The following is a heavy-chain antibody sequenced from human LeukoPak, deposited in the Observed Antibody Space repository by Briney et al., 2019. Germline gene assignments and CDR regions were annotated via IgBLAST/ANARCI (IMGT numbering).Heavy chain of an antibody. Sequence: SETLSLTCAVYGGSSSGYYWSWIRHPPGQGLDWIGEINHSGNTNYNPTLKSRITISIDTSKNQFSLKLSSVTAADTAVYYCARAYKPHFGVVIIDYGMDVWGQGTTVTVSS. CDR2: INHSGNT. D-gene: IGHD3-3*01. J-gene: IGHJ6*02. CDR3: ARAYKPHFGVVIIDYGMDV. V-gene: IGHV4-34*01. CDR1: GGSSSGYY.